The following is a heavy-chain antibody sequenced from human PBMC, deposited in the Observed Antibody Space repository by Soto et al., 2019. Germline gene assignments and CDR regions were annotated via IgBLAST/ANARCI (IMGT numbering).Heavy chain of an antibody. V-gene: IGHV2-5*02. CDR2: IYWDDDK. CDR1: GLSLSTSGVG. CDR3: AHSTSSGWFFVY. Sequence: QITLKESGPTLVKPTQTLTLTCTFPGLSLSTSGVGVGWIRQPPGKALEWLPLIYWDDDKRYSPSLKSRLTITKDTSKTPVVLTMTIMDPVDTATYYCAHSTSSGWFFVYWGQGTLVTVSS. D-gene: IGHD6-19*01. J-gene: IGHJ4*02.